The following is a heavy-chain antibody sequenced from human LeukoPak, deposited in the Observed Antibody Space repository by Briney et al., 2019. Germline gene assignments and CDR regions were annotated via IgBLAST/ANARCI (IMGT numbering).Heavy chain of an antibody. Sequence: GASVKVSCKASGYTFTSYGISWVRQAPGQGLEWMGWISAYNGNTNYAQKLQGRVTMTTDTSTSTAYMELRSLRSDDTAVYYCARVNVVATIWGFNWFDPWGQGTLVTVSS. CDR2: ISAYNGNT. V-gene: IGHV1-18*01. CDR1: GYTFTSYG. D-gene: IGHD5-12*01. CDR3: ARVNVVATIWGFNWFDP. J-gene: IGHJ5*02.